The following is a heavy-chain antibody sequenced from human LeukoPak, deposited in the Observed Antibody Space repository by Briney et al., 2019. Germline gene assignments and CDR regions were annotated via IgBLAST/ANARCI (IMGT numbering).Heavy chain of an antibody. D-gene: IGHD3-22*01. V-gene: IGHV4-31*03. J-gene: IGHJ4*02. CDR1: GGSIGSGGYY. CDR2: IYYSGST. Sequence: SQTLSLTCTVSGGSIGSGGYYWSWIRQHPGKGLEWIGYIYYSGSTYYNPSLKSRVTISVDTSKNQFSLKLSSVTAADTAVYYCARGVGAPQWLSTTTPWYYFDYWGQGTLVTVSS. CDR3: ARGVGAPQWLSTTTPWYYFDY.